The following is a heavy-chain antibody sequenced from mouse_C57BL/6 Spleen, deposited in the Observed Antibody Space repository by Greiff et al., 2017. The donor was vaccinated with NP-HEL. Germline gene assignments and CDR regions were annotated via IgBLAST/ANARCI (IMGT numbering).Heavy chain of an antibody. J-gene: IGHJ2*01. D-gene: IGHD2-3*01. CDR1: GYTFTSYW. CDR3: ARSGDGYSSFDY. Sequence: VQLQQPGAELVRPGTSVKLSCKASGYTFTSYWMHWVKQRPGQGLEWIGVIDPSDSYTNYNQKFKGKATLTVDTSSSTAYMQLSSLTSEDSAVYYCARSGDGYSSFDYCGQGTTLTVSS. CDR2: IDPSDSYT. V-gene: IGHV1-59*01.